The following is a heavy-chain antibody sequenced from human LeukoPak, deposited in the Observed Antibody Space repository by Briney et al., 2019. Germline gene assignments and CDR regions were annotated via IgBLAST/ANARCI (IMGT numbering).Heavy chain of an antibody. CDR2: ITGSGATT. J-gene: IGHJ4*02. CDR1: QFTFSSSG. CDR3: AKMQGYFDY. V-gene: IGHV3-23*01. Sequence: GGSLRLSCAASQFTFSSSGMAWVRQSPEKGLGWVSAITGSGATTYYADSVKGRFTISRDNSKSTVSLQMNSLRAEDTAIYYCAKMQGYFDYWGQGALVTVSS.